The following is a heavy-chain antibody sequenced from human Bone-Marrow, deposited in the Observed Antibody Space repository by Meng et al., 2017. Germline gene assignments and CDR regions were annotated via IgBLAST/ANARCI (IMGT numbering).Heavy chain of an antibody. Sequence: QVQLQGSGPGLGQPSGTLSLTCAVSGGSISSSNWWSWVRQPPGKGLEWIGEIYHSGSTNYNPSLKSRVTISVDKSKNQFSLKLSSVTAADTAVYYCARARGIAVAEPWDYWGQGTLVTVSS. CDR1: GGSISSSNW. J-gene: IGHJ4*02. CDR3: ARARGIAVAEPWDY. V-gene: IGHV4-4*02. D-gene: IGHD6-19*01. CDR2: IYHSGST.